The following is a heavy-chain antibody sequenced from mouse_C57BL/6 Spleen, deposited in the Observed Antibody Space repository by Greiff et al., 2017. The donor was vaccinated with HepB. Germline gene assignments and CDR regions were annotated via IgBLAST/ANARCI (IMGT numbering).Heavy chain of an antibody. Sequence: EVKLEESGGGLVKPGGSLKLSCAASGLTFSSYAMSWVRQTPEKRLEWVATISDGGSYTYYPDNVKGRFTISRDNAKNNLYLQMSHLKSEDTAMYYCARDKGDYDYDVFAYWGQGTLVTVSA. CDR3: ARDKGDYDYDVFAY. CDR1: GLTFSSYA. V-gene: IGHV5-4*01. CDR2: ISDGGSYT. J-gene: IGHJ3*01. D-gene: IGHD2-4*01.